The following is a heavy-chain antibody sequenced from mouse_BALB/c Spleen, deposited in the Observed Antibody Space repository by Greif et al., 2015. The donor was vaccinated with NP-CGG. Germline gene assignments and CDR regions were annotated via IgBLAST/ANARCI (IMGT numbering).Heavy chain of an antibody. J-gene: IGHJ2*01. CDR1: GFTFSDYY. D-gene: IGHD2-1*01. V-gene: IGHV5-4*02. CDR3: ASYGNFDY. Sequence: EVKLVESGGGLVKPGGSLKLSCAASGFTFSDYYMYWVRQTPEKRLEWVATISDGGSYTYYPDSVKGRFTISRDNAKNNLYLQMGSLKSEDTAMYYCASYGNFDYWGQGTTLTVSS. CDR2: ISDGGSYT.